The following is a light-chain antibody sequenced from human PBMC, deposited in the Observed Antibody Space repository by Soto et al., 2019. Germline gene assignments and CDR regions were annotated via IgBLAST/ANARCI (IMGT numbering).Light chain of an antibody. CDR1: QSVSSSY. J-gene: IGKJ1*01. CDR3: QQYGISPRT. V-gene: IGKV3-20*01. CDR2: GAS. Sequence: EIVLKQSPGTLSLSPRERATLSCRASQSVSSSYLAWYQQKPGQAPRLLIYGASSRATGIPDRFSGSGSGTDFTLTISRLEPEDFAVYYCQQYGISPRTFGQGANVDIK.